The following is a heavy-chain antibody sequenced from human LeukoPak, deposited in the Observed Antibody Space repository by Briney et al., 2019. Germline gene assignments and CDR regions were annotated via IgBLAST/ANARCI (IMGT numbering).Heavy chain of an antibody. Sequence: PSQTLSLTCTVSGGSISSGDYYWSWIRQPPGKGLEWIGYIYYSGSTNYNPSLKSRVTMSVDTSKNQFSLKLSSVTAADTAVYYCARDYTTKLERRMYAFDIWGQGTMVTVSS. CDR1: GGSISSGDYY. V-gene: IGHV4-30-4*08. CDR3: ARDYTTKLERRMYAFDI. CDR2: IYYSGST. D-gene: IGHD1-1*01. J-gene: IGHJ3*02.